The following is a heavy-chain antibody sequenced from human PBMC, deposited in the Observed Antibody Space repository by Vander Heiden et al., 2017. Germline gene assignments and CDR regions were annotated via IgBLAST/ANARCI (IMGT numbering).Heavy chain of an antibody. CDR2: IYGNDDK. V-gene: IGHV2-5*01. J-gene: IGHJ5*01. CDR3: AHRQMSTFDF. CDR1: GSPLRTGGVA. Sequence: QITLKESGPTLVKPTQTLTLTCTFPGSPLRTGGVAVGWIRQPPGKALEWLALIYGNDDKLYRPSLKSRLTVTKDTSKNQAVLTMTSMDPVDTARYYCAHRQMSTFDFWGRGTLVTVSS.